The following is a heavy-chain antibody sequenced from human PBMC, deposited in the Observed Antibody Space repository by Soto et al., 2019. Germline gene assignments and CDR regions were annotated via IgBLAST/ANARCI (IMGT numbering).Heavy chain of an antibody. CDR2: IYYSGSN. V-gene: IGHV4-61*01. CDR3: ARDRYSNSPFFDY. Sequence: PSETLSVTCTVSVCSFRSTSQSWSWILQAPGEALEWIGYIYYSGSNNYNPSIKSRVSMSVDTYKNQFSLKLTSVTAADTAVYYCARDRYSNSPFFDYWGQGVLVTVSS. J-gene: IGHJ4*02. CDR1: VCSFRSTSQS. D-gene: IGHD6-6*01.